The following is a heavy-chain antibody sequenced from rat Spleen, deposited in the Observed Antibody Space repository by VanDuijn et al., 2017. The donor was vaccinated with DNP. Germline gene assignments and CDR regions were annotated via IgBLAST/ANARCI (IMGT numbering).Heavy chain of an antibody. D-gene: IGHD1-11*01. CDR1: GYSITSSYR. J-gene: IGHJ2*01. Sequence: EVQLQESGPGLVKPSQSLSLTCSVTGYSITSSYRWNWIRKFPGNKLEWMGYINSVGSTNYNPSLKSRISISRDTSKNQFFLQVNSVTTEDTATFYCARWRIGPHYFDYWGQGVMVTVSS. V-gene: IGHV3-3*01. CDR3: ARWRIGPHYFDY. CDR2: INSVGST.